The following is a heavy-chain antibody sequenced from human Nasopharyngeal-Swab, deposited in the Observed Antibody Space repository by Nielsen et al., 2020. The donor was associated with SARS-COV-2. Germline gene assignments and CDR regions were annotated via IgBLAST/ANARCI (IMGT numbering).Heavy chain of an antibody. V-gene: IGHV3-33*01. D-gene: IGHD4-17*01. Sequence: GESLKISCAASGFTFSSYGMHWVRQAPGKGLEWVAVIWYDGSNKYYADSVKGRFTISRDNSKNTLHLQMNSLRVEDTAVYYCARDRTVTTTVYFDYWGQGTLVTVSS. CDR1: GFTFSSYG. CDR3: ARDRTVTTTVYFDY. CDR2: IWYDGSNK. J-gene: IGHJ4*02.